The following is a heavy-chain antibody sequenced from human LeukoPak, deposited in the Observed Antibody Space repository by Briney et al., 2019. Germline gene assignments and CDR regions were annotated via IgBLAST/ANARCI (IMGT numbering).Heavy chain of an antibody. CDR1: GFTFSHYA. CDR3: AREGGIMAARKGYFDY. CDR2: ISYDGSNK. D-gene: IGHD2-15*01. Sequence: GGSLRLSCAASGFTFSHYAMHWVRQAPGKGLEWVAVISYDGSNKYYADSVKGRFTISRDNSKNMLYLQMNSLRAEDTAVYYCAREGGIMAARKGYFDYWGQGTLVTVSS. J-gene: IGHJ4*02. V-gene: IGHV3-30-3*01.